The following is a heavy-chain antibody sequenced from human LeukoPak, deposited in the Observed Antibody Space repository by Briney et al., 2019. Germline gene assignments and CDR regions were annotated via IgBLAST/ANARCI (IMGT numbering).Heavy chain of an antibody. J-gene: IGHJ4*02. CDR2: INWDGENT. CDR3: ARDLSATWYSLAY. Sequence: GGSLRLSCSGSGLNFRDYGLSWVRQAPGKGLECVSGINWDGENTAYADSVKGRFTISRDNADNAVYLQMDSLRVEDTALYYCARDLSATWYSLAYWGRGTLVTVSS. V-gene: IGHV3-20*04. CDR1: GLNFRDYG. D-gene: IGHD2-15*01.